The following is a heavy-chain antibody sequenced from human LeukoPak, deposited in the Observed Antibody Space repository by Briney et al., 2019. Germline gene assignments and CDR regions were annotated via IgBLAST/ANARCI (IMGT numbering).Heavy chain of an antibody. Sequence: GGSLRLSCAASGFTFDDYAMHWVRHAPGKGLEWVSLISWDGGSTYYADSVKGRFTISRDNSKNSLYLQMNSLRAEDTALYYCAKLEVVPAATRSHDAFDIWGQGTMVTVSS. CDR2: ISWDGGST. CDR1: GFTFDDYA. V-gene: IGHV3-43D*03. J-gene: IGHJ3*02. D-gene: IGHD2-2*01. CDR3: AKLEVVPAATRSHDAFDI.